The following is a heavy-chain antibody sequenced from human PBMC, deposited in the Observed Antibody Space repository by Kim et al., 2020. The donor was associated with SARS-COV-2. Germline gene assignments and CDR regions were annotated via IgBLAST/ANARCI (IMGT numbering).Heavy chain of an antibody. CDR1: GFTFSSYG. Sequence: GGSLRLSCAASGFTFSSYGMHWVRQAPGKGLEWVAAICDYGSYKYYADSVKGRFTISRDNSKNTLYLQMNSLRAEDTAVYYCARDKVRGAGGYYFDYWGQGTLVTVSS. V-gene: IGHV3-33*08. CDR2: ICDYGSYK. CDR3: ARDKVRGAGGYYFDY. D-gene: IGHD3-10*01. J-gene: IGHJ4*02.